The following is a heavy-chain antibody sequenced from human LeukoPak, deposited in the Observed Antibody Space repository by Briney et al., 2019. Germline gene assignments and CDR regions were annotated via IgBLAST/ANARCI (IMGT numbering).Heavy chain of an antibody. CDR2: IWYDGSNK. CDR3: AKNPRSYDSSGYYYPDP. V-gene: IGHV3-33*06. Sequence: PGRSLRLSCATSGFTFSSYGMHWVRQAPGKGLEWVAVIWYDGSNKYYADSVKGRFTISSGNSKNTLYLQMNSPRAEDTAVYYCAKNPRSYDSSGYYYPDPWGQGTLVTVSS. CDR1: GFTFSSYG. D-gene: IGHD3-22*01. J-gene: IGHJ5*02.